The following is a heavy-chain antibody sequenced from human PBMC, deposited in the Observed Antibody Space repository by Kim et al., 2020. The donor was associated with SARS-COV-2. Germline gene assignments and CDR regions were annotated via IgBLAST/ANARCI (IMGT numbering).Heavy chain of an antibody. CDR2: ISYDGSNK. V-gene: IGHV3-30*04. Sequence: GGSLRLSCAASGFTFSSYAMHWVRQAPGKGLEWVAVISYDGSNKYYADSVKGRFTISRDNSKNTLYLQMNSLRAEDTAVYYCARDNYCSGGSCWDYWGQGTLVTVSS. CDR3: ARDNYCSGGSCWDY. D-gene: IGHD2-15*01. J-gene: IGHJ4*02. CDR1: GFTFSSYA.